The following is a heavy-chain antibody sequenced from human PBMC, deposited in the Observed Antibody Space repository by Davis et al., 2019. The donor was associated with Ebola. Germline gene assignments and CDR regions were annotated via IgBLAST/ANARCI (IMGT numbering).Heavy chain of an antibody. CDR1: GFTFSDYY. Sequence: GESLKISCAASGFTFSDYYMSWIRQAPGKGLEWVSDISSSSTYTNYADSVKGRFTISRDNAKNSLYPQMNSLRVEDTAVYYCVRDNGYSSGWGQGTLVTVSS. CDR3: VRDNGYSSG. V-gene: IGHV3-11*06. J-gene: IGHJ4*02. CDR2: ISSSSTYT. D-gene: IGHD6-19*01.